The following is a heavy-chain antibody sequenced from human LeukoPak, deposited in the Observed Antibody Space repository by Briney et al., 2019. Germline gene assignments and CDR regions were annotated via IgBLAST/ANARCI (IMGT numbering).Heavy chain of an antibody. V-gene: IGHV1-58*02. CDR2: IVVGSGAT. J-gene: IGHJ5*02. Sequence: ASVKVSCKTSGFTFRSSAIQWVRQARGQRLEWIGWIVVGSGATSYAHYLQERLTITRDMSTGTAYLELSGLRSEDTGIYYCAAETYTDSCCWFDPWGQGTLVIVSS. CDR3: AAETYTDSCCWFDP. CDR1: GFTFRSSA. D-gene: IGHD3-16*01.